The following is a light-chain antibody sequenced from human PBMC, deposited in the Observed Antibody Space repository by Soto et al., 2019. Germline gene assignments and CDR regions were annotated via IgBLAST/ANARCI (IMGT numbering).Light chain of an antibody. J-gene: IGKJ2*01. CDR3: QQYDIHST. CDR1: QSISNW. CDR2: AAS. V-gene: IGKV1-5*01. Sequence: DIQMTQSPSTLSASVGDRVTITCRASQSISNWLAWYQQKPGKAPNLLIYAASSLQSGVPSRFSGSGSGTEFTLTITSLQAHDFATYYCQQYDIHSTFGQGTKLEIK.